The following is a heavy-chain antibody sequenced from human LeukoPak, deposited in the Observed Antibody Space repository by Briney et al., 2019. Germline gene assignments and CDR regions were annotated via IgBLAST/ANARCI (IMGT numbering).Heavy chain of an antibody. CDR3: ARYGAAAATDYYYYMDV. J-gene: IGHJ6*03. D-gene: IGHD6-13*01. V-gene: IGHV3-7*01. Sequence: PGGSLRVSCAASGLTFARLWMNWVRQAPGKGLEWVANINPAGSETYYVDSVKGRFTVSRDNARNSLYLQMNSLRAEDTAVYYCARYGAAAATDYYYYMDVWGKGTTVTVSS. CDR2: INPAGSET. CDR1: GLTFARLW.